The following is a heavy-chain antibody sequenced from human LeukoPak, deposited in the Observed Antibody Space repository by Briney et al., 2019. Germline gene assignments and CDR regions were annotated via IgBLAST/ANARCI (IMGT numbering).Heavy chain of an antibody. D-gene: IGHD3-10*01. Sequence: ASVKVSCKASGYTFTSYYMYWVRQAPGQGLEWMGIINPSGGSTSYAQKFQGRVTMTRDTSTSTVYMELSSLRSEDTAVYYRARGVGAMVRGPPDAFDIWGQGTMVTVSS. CDR1: GYTFTSYY. CDR3: ARGVGAMVRGPPDAFDI. J-gene: IGHJ3*02. CDR2: INPSGGST. V-gene: IGHV1-46*01.